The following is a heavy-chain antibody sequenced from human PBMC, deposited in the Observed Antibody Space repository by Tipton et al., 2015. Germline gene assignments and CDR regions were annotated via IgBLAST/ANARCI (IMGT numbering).Heavy chain of an antibody. J-gene: IGHJ5*02. D-gene: IGHD1-26*01. Sequence: GLVKPSETLSLTCTVSGGSITQYYRTWIRQTPGKGLEWIGYINYRGDTNYNPSLKSRVTMSVDTSKNQFSLKVTSVTAADTAVYYCARPLGPGVGATTKWFDPWGQGTLVTVSS. V-gene: IGHV4-59*08. CDR1: GGSITQYY. CDR2: INYRGDT. CDR3: ARPLGPGVGATTKWFDP.